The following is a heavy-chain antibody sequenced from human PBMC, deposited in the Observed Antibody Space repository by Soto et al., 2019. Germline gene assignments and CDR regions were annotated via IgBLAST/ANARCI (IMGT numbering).Heavy chain of an antibody. J-gene: IGHJ4*02. Sequence: PGGSLRLSCAASGFTVSSNYMSWVRQAPGKGLEWVSVIYSGGSTYYADSVKGRFTISRDNSKNTLYLQMNSLRAEDTAVYYCARLSSITMVRGVNDYWGQGTLVTVSS. CDR2: IYSGGST. CDR3: ARLSSITMVRGVNDY. CDR1: GFTVSSNY. V-gene: IGHV3-66*01. D-gene: IGHD3-10*01.